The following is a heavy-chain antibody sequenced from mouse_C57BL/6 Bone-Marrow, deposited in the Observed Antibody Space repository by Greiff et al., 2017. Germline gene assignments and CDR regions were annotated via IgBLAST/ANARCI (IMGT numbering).Heavy chain of an antibody. Sequence: QVQLQQSGAELAKPGAPVTLSCKASGYTLTRYWKHWVKQRPGPGLEWIGYINPSSGYTKYNQKFKDKATLTADKSSSTAYMQLSSLTYEDSAVYYCASLRSDYWGQGTTLTVSS. V-gene: IGHV1-7*01. J-gene: IGHJ2*01. CDR1: GYTLTRYW. D-gene: IGHD3-2*02. CDR3: ASLRSDY. CDR2: INPSSGYT.